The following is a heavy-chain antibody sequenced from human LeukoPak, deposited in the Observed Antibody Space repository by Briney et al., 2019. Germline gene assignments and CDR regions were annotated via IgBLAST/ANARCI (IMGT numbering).Heavy chain of an antibody. CDR2: INPNRGGT. J-gene: IGHJ4*02. Sequence: ASVKVSCKASGYTFTGYYMHWVRQAPGQGLEWMGWINPNRGGTNYAQKFQGRVTMTRDTSISTAYMELSRLRSDDTAVYYCARDWGYGYGLDLDYWGQGTLVTVSS. CDR3: ARDWGYGYGLDLDY. V-gene: IGHV1-2*02. D-gene: IGHD5-18*01. CDR1: GYTFTGYY.